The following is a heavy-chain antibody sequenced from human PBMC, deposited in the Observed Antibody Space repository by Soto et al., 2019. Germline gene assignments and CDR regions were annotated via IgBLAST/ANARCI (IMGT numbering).Heavy chain of an antibody. Sequence: SETLSLTCTVSGGSISSSSYYWGWIRQPPGKGLEWIGSIYYSGNTYYNPSLKSRGTISVDTSKNHFSLKLSSVTAADTAVYYCARRDFGGKAYGMDVWGQGTTVTVSS. D-gene: IGHD1-26*01. J-gene: IGHJ6*02. V-gene: IGHV4-39*02. CDR1: GGSISSSSYY. CDR3: ARRDFGGKAYGMDV. CDR2: IYYSGNT.